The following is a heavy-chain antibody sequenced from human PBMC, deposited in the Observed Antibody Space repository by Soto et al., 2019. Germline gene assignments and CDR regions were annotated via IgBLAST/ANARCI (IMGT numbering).Heavy chain of an antibody. J-gene: IGHJ4*01. Sequence: QVQLQESGPGLVKPSETLSLTCTVSGGSINGYYWPWLRQSPTNGLEWIGYFHFSGSTKYNPSHVTQLTISADTSKNQISLTLSSVTAADTAVYYCARASGYSYGYDDFFDNWGQGTLANVSS. CDR3: ARASGYSYGYDDFFDN. D-gene: IGHD5-18*01. CDR2: FHFSGST. CDR1: GGSINGYY. V-gene: IGHV4-59*01.